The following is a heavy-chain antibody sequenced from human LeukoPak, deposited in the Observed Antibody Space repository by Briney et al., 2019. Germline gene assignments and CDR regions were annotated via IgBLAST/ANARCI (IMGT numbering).Heavy chain of an antibody. CDR3: ARHYVFVSGGSSFDY. D-gene: IGHD3-3*01. Sequence: SDTLSLTCTVSGGSTSNYYWAWIRQPVGRELEWIGRVSSSGSSNYNPSLKTRVTISLDTPKNQFSLKLKSVTASDTAVYYCARHYVFVSGGSSFDYWGLGILVTVSS. CDR1: GGSTSNYY. V-gene: IGHV4-4*07. CDR2: VSSSGSS. J-gene: IGHJ4*02.